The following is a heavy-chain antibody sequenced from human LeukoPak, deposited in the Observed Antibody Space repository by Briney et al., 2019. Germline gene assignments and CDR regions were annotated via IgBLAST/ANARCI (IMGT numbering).Heavy chain of an antibody. CDR3: ARGGRSSGWYGSYFDY. V-gene: IGHV3-30*04. D-gene: IGHD6-19*01. CDR1: GFTFSSYA. Sequence: GGSLRLSCAASGFTFSSYAMHWVRQAPGKGLEWVAVISYDESNKYYADSVKGRFTISRDNSKNTLYLQMNSLRAEDTAVYYCARGGRSSGWYGSYFDYWGQGTLVTVSS. J-gene: IGHJ4*02. CDR2: ISYDESNK.